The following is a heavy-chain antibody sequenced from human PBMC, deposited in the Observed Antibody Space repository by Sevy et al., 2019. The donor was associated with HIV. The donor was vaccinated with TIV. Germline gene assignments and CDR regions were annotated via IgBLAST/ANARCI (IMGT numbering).Heavy chain of an antibody. D-gene: IGHD3-22*01. CDR1: GYTFTSYD. CDR2: MNSNSGNT. V-gene: IGHV1-8*01. CDR3: ARYYYDSSGYYDYNGMDV. J-gene: IGHJ6*02. Sequence: ASVKVSCKASGYTFTSYDINWVRQATGQGLEWMGWMNSNSGNTGYAQKFQGRVTMTRNTSISTAYMEPGSLRSEDTAVYYCARYYYDSSGYYDYNGMDVWGQGTTVTVSS.